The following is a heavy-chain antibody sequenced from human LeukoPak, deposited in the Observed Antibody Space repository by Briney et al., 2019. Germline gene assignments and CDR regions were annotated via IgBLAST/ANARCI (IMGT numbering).Heavy chain of an antibody. D-gene: IGHD3-10*01. CDR2: IYYSGST. CDR1: GGSISSGDYY. CDR3: ARVNYYGSGSYSI. V-gene: IGHV4-30-4*08. J-gene: IGHJ4*02. Sequence: SETLSLTCTVSGGSISSGDYYWSWIRQPPGKGLEWIGYIYYSGSTYYNPSLKSRVTISVDTSKNQFSLKLSSVTAADTAVYYCARVNYYGSGSYSIWGQGTLVTVSS.